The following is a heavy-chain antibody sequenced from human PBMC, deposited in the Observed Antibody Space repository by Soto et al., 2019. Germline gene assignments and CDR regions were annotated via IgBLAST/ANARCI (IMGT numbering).Heavy chain of an antibody. CDR2: IYYSGST. CDR1: GGSISSGDYY. Sequence: SETLSLTCTVSGGSISSGDYYWSWIRQPPGKGLEWIGYIYYSGSTYYNPSLKSRVTISVDTSKNQFSLKLSSVTAADTAVYYCATCYTVNNWFDPWGQGTLVTAPQ. J-gene: IGHJ5*02. CDR3: ATCYTVNNWFDP. V-gene: IGHV4-30-4*01. D-gene: IGHD2-2*02.